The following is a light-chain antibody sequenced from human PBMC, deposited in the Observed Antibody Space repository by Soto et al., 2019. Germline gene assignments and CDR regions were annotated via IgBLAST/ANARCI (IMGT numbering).Light chain of an antibody. Sequence: EIVLTQSPGTLSLSPGERASLSCRASQSVSSSYLALYQQKPGQAPRLLIYGASSRATGIPDRFSGSGSGTDFTLTISRLEPEDFAVYYCQQYGSSFLFGQGTRLEIK. CDR1: QSVSSSY. CDR3: QQYGSSFL. J-gene: IGKJ5*01. V-gene: IGKV3-20*01. CDR2: GAS.